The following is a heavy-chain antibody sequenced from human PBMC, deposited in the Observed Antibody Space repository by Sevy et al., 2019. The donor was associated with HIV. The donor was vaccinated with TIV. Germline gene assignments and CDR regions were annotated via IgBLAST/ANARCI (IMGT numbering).Heavy chain of an antibody. CDR2: ISWGGGST. V-gene: IGHV3-43*01. CDR1: GFTFDDYT. D-gene: IGHD6-19*01. J-gene: IGHJ4*02. CDR3: AKMARGWYYFDY. Sequence: GGSLRLSCAASGFTFDDYTMHWVRQAPGKGLEWVSLISWGGGSTYYADSVKGRFTISRDNSKNSLYLQMNSLRTEDTALYYCAKMARGWYYFDYWGQGTLVTVSS.